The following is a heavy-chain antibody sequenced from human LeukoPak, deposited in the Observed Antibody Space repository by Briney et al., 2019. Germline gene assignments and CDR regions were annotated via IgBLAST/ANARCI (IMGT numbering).Heavy chain of an antibody. Sequence: SVRVSCKASGYTFTSYGISWVRQAPGQGLEWMGWISAYNGNTNYAQKLQGRVTMTTDTSTSTAYMELRSLRSDDTAVYYCARVRSPRISLDYWGQGTLVTVSS. V-gene: IGHV1-18*01. CDR2: ISAYNGNT. CDR1: GYTFTSYG. J-gene: IGHJ4*02. CDR3: ARVRSPRISLDY. D-gene: IGHD2/OR15-2a*01.